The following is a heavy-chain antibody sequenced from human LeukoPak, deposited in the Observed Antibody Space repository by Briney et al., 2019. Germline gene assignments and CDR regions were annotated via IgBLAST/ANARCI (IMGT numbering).Heavy chain of an antibody. D-gene: IGHD5-18*01. J-gene: IGHJ4*02. CDR3: ARDGGYSYGYGPTHFDY. CDR2: ISSSGSTI. V-gene: IGHV3-48*03. Sequence: GGSLRLSCAASGFTFSSYEMNWVRQAPGKGLEWVSYISSSGSTIYYADSVKGRFTIPRDNAKNSLYLQMNSLRAEDTAVYYCARDGGYSYGYGPTHFDYWGQGTLVTVSS. CDR1: GFTFSSYE.